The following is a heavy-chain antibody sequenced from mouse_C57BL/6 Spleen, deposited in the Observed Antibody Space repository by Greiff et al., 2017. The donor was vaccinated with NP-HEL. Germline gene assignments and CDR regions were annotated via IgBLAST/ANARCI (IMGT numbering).Heavy chain of an antibody. Sequence: QVQLKQPGAELVRPGSSVKLSCKASGYTFTSYWMDWVKQRPGQGLEWIGNIYPSDSETHYNQKFKDKATLTVDKSSSTAYMQLSSLTSEDSAVYYCARWSITTVVGAMDYWGQGTSVTVSS. CDR1: GYTFTSYW. CDR3: ARWSITTVVGAMDY. V-gene: IGHV1-61*01. CDR2: IYPSDSET. J-gene: IGHJ4*01. D-gene: IGHD1-1*01.